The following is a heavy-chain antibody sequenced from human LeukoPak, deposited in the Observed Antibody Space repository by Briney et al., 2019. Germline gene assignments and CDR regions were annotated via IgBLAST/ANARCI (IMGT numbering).Heavy chain of an antibody. J-gene: IGHJ3*02. CDR2: ISNPSSTR. CDR1: GFIFSDYY. Sequence: GGSLRLSCDASGFIFSDYYMSWVRQAPGKGLEWISYISNPSSTRYYADSVKGRFTISRDNAKNSVYLQMNSLRVEDTAIYYCVREIARTNWADAFDIWGQGTMVTVSS. D-gene: IGHD7-27*01. V-gene: IGHV3-11*04. CDR3: VREIARTNWADAFDI.